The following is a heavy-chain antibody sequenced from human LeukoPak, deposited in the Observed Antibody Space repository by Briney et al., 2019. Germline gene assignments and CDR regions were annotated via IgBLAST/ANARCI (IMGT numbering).Heavy chain of an antibody. V-gene: IGHV3-30*18. CDR1: GFTFSSYG. J-gene: IGHJ6*02. CDR2: ISCDGSNK. CDR3: AKDIAAPAYYYYYGMDV. Sequence: PGGSLRLSCAASGFTFSSYGMPWVRQAPGKGLEWVAVISCDGSNKYYADSVKGRFTISRDNSKNTLYLQMNSLRAEDTAVYYCAKDIAAPAYYYYYGMDVWGQGTTVTVSS. D-gene: IGHD2-15*01.